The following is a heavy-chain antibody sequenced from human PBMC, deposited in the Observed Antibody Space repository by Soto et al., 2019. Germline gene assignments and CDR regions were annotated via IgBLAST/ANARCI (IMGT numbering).Heavy chain of an antibody. CDR1: GFIFSNFA. Sequence: GGSLRLSSAASGFIFSNFAMSWVRQAPGKGLEWVSGISGRSGSTDYADSVKGRFTISRDNSRNTLLLQMDSLRAEDTAVYYCANLGYCSGTSCPLQHWGQGTRVTVSS. V-gene: IGHV3-23*01. J-gene: IGHJ1*01. CDR2: ISGRSGST. D-gene: IGHD2-2*01. CDR3: ANLGYCSGTSCPLQH.